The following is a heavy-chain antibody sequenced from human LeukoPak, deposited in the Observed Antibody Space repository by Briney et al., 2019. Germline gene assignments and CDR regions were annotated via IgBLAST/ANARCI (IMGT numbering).Heavy chain of an antibody. CDR3: ATALGYDILTGYYCY. V-gene: IGHV1-24*01. J-gene: IGHJ4*02. CDR2: FDPEDGET. Sequence: ASVKVSCKVSGYTLTELSMHWVRQAPGKGLEWMGGFDPEDGETIYAQKFQGRVTMTEDTSTDTAYMELSSLRSEDTAVYYCATALGYDILTGYYCYWGQGTLVTVSS. CDR1: GYTLTELS. D-gene: IGHD3-9*01.